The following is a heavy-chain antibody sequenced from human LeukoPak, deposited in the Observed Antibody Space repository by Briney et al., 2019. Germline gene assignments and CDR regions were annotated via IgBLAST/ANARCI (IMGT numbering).Heavy chain of an antibody. CDR2: ISPNGGST. Sequence: GGSLRLSCVASGFTFSRDTMHWVRQAPGKGLECVSAISPNGGSTYYADSVKGRFSISRDNPKNTLFLQMGSLSGEDMAIYYCAREHYGGNDYWGQGTLVTVSS. CDR3: AREHYGGNDY. J-gene: IGHJ4*02. V-gene: IGHV3-64*02. CDR1: GFTFSRDT. D-gene: IGHD4-23*01.